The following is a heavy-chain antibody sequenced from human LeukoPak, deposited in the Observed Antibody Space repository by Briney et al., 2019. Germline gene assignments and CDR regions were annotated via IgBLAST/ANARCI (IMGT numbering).Heavy chain of an antibody. Sequence: PSETLSLTCTVSGGSISSGGYYWSWIRQHPGKGLEWIGYIYYSGSTYYNPSLKSRVTISVDTSKNQFSLKLSSVTAADTAVYYCARGRYYYDSNENFDYWGQGTLVTVSS. V-gene: IGHV4-31*03. CDR3: ARGRYYYDSNENFDY. CDR1: GGSISSGGYY. J-gene: IGHJ4*02. CDR2: IYYSGST. D-gene: IGHD3-22*01.